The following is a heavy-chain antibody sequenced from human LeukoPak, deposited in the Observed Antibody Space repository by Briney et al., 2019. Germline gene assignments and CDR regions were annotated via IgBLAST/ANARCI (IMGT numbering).Heavy chain of an antibody. V-gene: IGHV3-49*04. CDR3: TRGRLFFDY. CDR1: GFTLGDYA. J-gene: IGHJ4*02. D-gene: IGHD4/OR15-4a*01. CDR2: IRSKAYGGTT. Sequence: GGSLRLSCTASGFTLGDYAMSWVRQAPGKGLEWVGFIRSKAYGGTTEYAASVKGRFTISRDDSKSIAYLQMNSLKTEDTAVYYCTRGRLFFDYWGQGTLVTVSS.